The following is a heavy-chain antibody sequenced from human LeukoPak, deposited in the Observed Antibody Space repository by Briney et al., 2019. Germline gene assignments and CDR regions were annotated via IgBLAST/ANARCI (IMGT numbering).Heavy chain of an antibody. D-gene: IGHD2-15*01. V-gene: IGHV4-4*07. CDR1: GGSLSSYY. Sequence: SETLSLTCTVSGGSLSSYYWSWIRQPAGKGLEWIGRIYTSGSTNYNPSLKSRVTMSVDTSKNQFSLKLSSVTAADTAVYYCARGPPVGYCSGGSCYSRDYYYYMDVWGKGTTVTVSS. CDR2: IYTSGST. J-gene: IGHJ6*03. CDR3: ARGPPVGYCSGGSCYSRDYYYYMDV.